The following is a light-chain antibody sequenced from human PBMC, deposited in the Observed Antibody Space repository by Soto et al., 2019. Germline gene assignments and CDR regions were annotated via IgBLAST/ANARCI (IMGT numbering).Light chain of an antibody. CDR2: WAS. CDR1: QTILYGPNNKNY. Sequence: DIVMTQSPDSLAVSLGERATINCKSSQTILYGPNNKNYLAWYQQKPGQPPKLLIYWASTRESGVPDRFSGSESETDFTLTISSLQAEDVAFYYCQQYYNPPQNFGQGTKVEIK. CDR3: QQYYNPPQN. V-gene: IGKV4-1*01. J-gene: IGKJ1*01.